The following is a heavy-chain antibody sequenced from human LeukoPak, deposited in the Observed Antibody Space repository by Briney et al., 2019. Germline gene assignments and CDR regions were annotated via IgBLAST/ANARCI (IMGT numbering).Heavy chain of an antibody. Sequence: KPGGSLRLSCAASGFTFTNAWMSWVRRAPGKGLEWVGRIRSRTDGGTTDYAAPVKGRFTVSRDDSKNTLYLQMNSLKTEDTAVYYCTTGDVVQPSSNDPFDYWGQGTLVTVSS. J-gene: IGHJ4*02. D-gene: IGHD2-2*01. CDR3: TTGDVVQPSSNDPFDY. V-gene: IGHV3-15*01. CDR1: GFTFTNAW. CDR2: IRSRTDGGTT.